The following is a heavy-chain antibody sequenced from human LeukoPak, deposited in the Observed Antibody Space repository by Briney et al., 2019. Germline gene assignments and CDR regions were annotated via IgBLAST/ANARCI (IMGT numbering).Heavy chain of an antibody. Sequence: PSETLSLTCAVYGGSFSGYSWTWIRQPPGKGLEWIGEMSHSGYPNYNPSLKSRVAISVDTSKNQFSLNLTSVTAADTAVYYCARGRKEYGSGRIVLRVYYMDVWGKGTTVTISS. V-gene: IGHV4-34*01. CDR2: MSHSGYP. D-gene: IGHD3-10*01. CDR3: ARGRKEYGSGRIVLRVYYMDV. CDR1: GGSFSGYS. J-gene: IGHJ6*03.